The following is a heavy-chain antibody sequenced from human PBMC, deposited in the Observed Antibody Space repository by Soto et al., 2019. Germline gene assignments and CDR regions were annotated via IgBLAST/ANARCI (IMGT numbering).Heavy chain of an antibody. J-gene: IGHJ6*03. Sequence: GSLRLSCAASGFTFSNYDMSWVRQAPGKGLEWVSTISSSGGYSYYADSVKGRFTISRDNSKNTLYLQMNSLRAEDTAVYFCAKDPRSCSGGDCYSGYCYYIDFWGKGSTVTVSS. D-gene: IGHD2-15*01. CDR1: GFTFSNYD. CDR2: ISSSGGYS. V-gene: IGHV3-23*01. CDR3: AKDPRSCSGGDCYSGYCYYIDF.